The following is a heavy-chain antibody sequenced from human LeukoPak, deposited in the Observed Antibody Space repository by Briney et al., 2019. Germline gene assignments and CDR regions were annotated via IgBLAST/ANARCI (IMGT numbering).Heavy chain of an antibody. CDR1: GGSISSYY. Sequence: SETLSLTCTVSGGSISSYYWSWIRQPPGKGLEWIGYIYYSGSTNYNPSLKSRVTISVDTSKNQFSLKLSSVTAADTAVYYCAXXTPSGSYFDYWGQGTLVTASS. D-gene: IGHD1-26*01. CDR2: IYYSGST. CDR3: AXXTPSGSYFDY. J-gene: IGHJ4*02. V-gene: IGHV4-59*08.